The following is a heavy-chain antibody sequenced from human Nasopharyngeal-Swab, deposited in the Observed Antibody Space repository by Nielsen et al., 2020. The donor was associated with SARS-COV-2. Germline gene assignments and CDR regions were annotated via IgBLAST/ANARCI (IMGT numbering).Heavy chain of an antibody. V-gene: IGHV2-26*01. CDR3: AHRGCSSTSCYSDAFDI. D-gene: IGHD2-2*02. J-gene: IGHJ3*02. CDR2: IFSNDEK. Sequence: WIRQPPGKALEWLAHIFSNDEKSYSTSLKSRPTISKDTSKSQVVLTMTNMDPVDTATYYCAHRGCSSTSCYSDAFDIWGQGTMVTVSS.